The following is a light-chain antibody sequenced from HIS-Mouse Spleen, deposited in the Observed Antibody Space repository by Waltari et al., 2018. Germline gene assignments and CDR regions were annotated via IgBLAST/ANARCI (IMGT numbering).Light chain of an antibody. CDR1: ALPKKY. CDR3: YSTDSSGNHRV. V-gene: IGLV3-10*01. Sequence: SYELTQPPSVSVSPGQTARITCSGDALPKKYAYWYQQKSGQAPVLVIYEDSKRPSGIPGRFAGCNSGTMDNLTISGAQVEDEADYYCYSTDSSGNHRVFGGGTKLTVL. CDR2: EDS. J-gene: IGLJ2*01.